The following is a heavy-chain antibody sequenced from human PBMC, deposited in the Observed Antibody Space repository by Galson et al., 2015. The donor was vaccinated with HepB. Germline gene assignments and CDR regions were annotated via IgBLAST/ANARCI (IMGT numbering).Heavy chain of an antibody. Sequence: SVKVSCKDSGDSFISYGISWVRQAPGQGLEWMGGIIPIIGTPNYAQKFQGRVTITADESTSTAYMELSTLRSDDTAVYYCARDQVAGFLVGAPGLHWGQGTLVTVSS. V-gene: IGHV1-69*13. CDR2: IIPIIGTP. CDR3: ARDQVAGFLVGAPGLH. D-gene: IGHD1-26*01. J-gene: IGHJ4*02. CDR1: GDSFISYG.